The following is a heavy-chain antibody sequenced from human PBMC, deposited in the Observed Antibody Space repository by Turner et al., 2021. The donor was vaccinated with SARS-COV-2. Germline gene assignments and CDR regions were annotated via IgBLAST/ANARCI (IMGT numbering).Heavy chain of an antibody. CDR1: GFTFSSYA. D-gene: IGHD3-22*01. J-gene: IGHJ4*02. V-gene: IGHV3-23*01. CDR2: ISGSGGST. CDR3: AKADRIMIVVVITLFDY. Sequence: EVQLLESGGGLVQPGGSLRLSCAASGFTFSSYAMSWVRQAPVKGLECVSAISGSGGSTYYSDSVKGRFTISRDNSKNTLYLQMNSLRAEDTAVYYCAKADRIMIVVVITLFDYWGQGTLVTVSS.